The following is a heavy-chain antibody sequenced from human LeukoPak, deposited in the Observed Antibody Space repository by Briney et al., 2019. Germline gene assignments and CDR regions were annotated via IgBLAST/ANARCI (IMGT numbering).Heavy chain of an antibody. CDR3: ARGSTIDSSSWYSDWFDP. Sequence: SGTLSLTCTVSGGSISSHYWSWIRQPPGKGLEWIGYIYYSGSTNYNPSLKSRVTISVDTSKNQFSLKLSSVTAADTAVYYCARGSTIDSSSWYSDWFDPWGQGTLVTVSS. J-gene: IGHJ5*02. CDR1: GGSISSHY. CDR2: IYYSGST. V-gene: IGHV4-59*11. D-gene: IGHD6-13*01.